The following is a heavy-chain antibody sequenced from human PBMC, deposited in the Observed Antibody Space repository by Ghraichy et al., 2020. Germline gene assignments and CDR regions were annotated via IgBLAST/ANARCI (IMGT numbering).Heavy chain of an antibody. CDR2: IKQDGSEK. J-gene: IGHJ4*02. V-gene: IGHV3-7*01. CDR3: ARDVTAPYYDFWSGYSYYFDY. CDR1: GFTFSSYW. Sequence: GGSLRLSCAASGFTFSSYWMSWVRQAPGKGLEWVANIKQDGSEKYYVDSVKGRFTISRDNAKNSLYLQMNSLRAEDTAVYYCARDVTAPYYDFWSGYSYYFDYWGQGTLVTVSS. D-gene: IGHD3-3*01.